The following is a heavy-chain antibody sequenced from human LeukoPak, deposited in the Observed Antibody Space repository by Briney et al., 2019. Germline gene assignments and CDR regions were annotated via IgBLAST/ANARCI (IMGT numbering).Heavy chain of an antibody. CDR1: GGTFSSYA. Sequence: ASVKVSCKASGGTFSSYAISWVRQAPGQGLEWMGGIIPIFGTANYAQKFQGRVTITTDESASTAYMELSSLRSEDTAVYYCARDMYCSSTSCQGRRRYSDAFDIWGQGTMVTVSS. V-gene: IGHV1-69*05. CDR3: ARDMYCSSTSCQGRRRYSDAFDI. D-gene: IGHD2-2*01. CDR2: IIPIFGTA. J-gene: IGHJ3*02.